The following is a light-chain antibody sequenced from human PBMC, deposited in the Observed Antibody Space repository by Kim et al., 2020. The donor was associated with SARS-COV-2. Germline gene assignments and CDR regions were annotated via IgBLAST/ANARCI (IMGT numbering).Light chain of an antibody. J-gene: IGKJ5*01. CDR1: QSVRASD. CDR2: GAS. Sequence: CPGGRATLSCRASQSVRASDLAWYTHKPGQSPRLLIHGASSGATGVPDRFRGGVSGTEFTLTITRLEPEDFAVYYCQQYSRSPTTFGQGTRLEIK. V-gene: IGKV3-20*01. CDR3: QQYSRSPTT.